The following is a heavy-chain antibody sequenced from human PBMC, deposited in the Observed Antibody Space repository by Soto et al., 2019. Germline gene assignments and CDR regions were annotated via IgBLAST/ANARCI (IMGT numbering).Heavy chain of an antibody. V-gene: IGHV5-10-1*01. D-gene: IGHD3-16*02. Sequence: LKISCQGFGYRFSSYWITWVRQKPGKGMEWMGRIDPSGSYTNYSASFEGHVTISADKANSTAYLQWSSLRASDSAMYYCARHAVITSWGVIVSDYLAYWGHGNLVTVSS. CDR1: GYRFSSYW. CDR2: IDPSGSYT. J-gene: IGHJ4*01. CDR3: ARHAVITSWGVIVSDYLAY.